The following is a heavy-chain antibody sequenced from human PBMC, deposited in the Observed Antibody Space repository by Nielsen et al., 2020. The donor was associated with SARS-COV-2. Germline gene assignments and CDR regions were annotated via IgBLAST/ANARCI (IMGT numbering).Heavy chain of an antibody. CDR3: ATVAAAGTLAY. J-gene: IGHJ4*02. CDR2: ISASGDAI. V-gene: IGHV3-11*01. Sequence: GGSLRLSCVASGFTFSDYSLTWVRQAPGKGPQFISYISASGDAISYADSVKGRFSISRDNADHSLYLQMDSLRAEDTAIYYCATVAAAGTLAYWGQGTLVTVSS. CDR1: GFTFSDYS. D-gene: IGHD6-13*01.